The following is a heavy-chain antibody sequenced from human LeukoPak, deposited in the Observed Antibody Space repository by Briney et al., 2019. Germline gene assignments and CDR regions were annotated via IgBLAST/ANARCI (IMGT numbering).Heavy chain of an antibody. Sequence: SETLSLTCTVSGGSISGYYCSWIRQPPGKGLEWIGYMYYNVTSSYNPSLKSRVTISVDTSKSQFSLKLTSVTAADTAVYYCARRRYTSGQVDSWGQGTLVTVSS. CDR3: ARRRYTSGQVDS. J-gene: IGHJ4*02. D-gene: IGHD6-19*01. CDR1: GGSISGYY. CDR2: MYYNVTS. V-gene: IGHV4-59*08.